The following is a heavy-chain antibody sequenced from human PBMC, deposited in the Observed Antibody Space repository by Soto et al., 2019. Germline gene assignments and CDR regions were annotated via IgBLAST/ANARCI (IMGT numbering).Heavy chain of an antibody. J-gene: IGHJ6*03. D-gene: IGHD2-2*01. CDR2: ISGSGGST. Sequence: EVQLLESGGGLVQPGGSLRLSCAASGFTFSSYAMNWVRQAPGKGLEWVSAISGSGGSTYYADSVKGRFTISRDNSKNTLYLQMNSLRAEDTAVYYCAKEVYCSSTSCYYYMDVWGKGNTVTVSS. CDR3: AKEVYCSSTSCYYYMDV. CDR1: GFTFSSYA. V-gene: IGHV3-23*01.